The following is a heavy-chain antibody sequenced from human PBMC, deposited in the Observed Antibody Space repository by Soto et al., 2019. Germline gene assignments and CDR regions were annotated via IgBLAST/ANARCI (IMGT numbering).Heavy chain of an antibody. Sequence: QVQLQQWGAGLLKPSETLSLTCVVSGGSLSDYFWSWIRQPPGMALEWIGEINHLGSINYNPSLKSRVNMSVDTYKNQCSLTLNSVTAADTATYYCARGGISHWAYFYYMDVWDRGTTVTVSS. CDR2: INHLGSI. V-gene: IGHV4-34*01. CDR3: ARGGISHWAYFYYMDV. J-gene: IGHJ6*03. D-gene: IGHD2-21*01. CDR1: GGSLSDYF.